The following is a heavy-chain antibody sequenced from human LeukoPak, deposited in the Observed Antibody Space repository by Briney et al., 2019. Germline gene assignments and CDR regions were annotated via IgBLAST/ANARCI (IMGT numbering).Heavy chain of an antibody. Sequence: SETLSLTCAVYGGSFSGYYWSWIRQPPGKGLEWIGEINHSGSTNYSPSLKSRVTISVDTSKNQFSLKLSSVTAADTAVYYCARGLGIAAAGTFDYWGQGTLVTVSS. CDR2: INHSGST. CDR1: GGSFSGYY. V-gene: IGHV4-34*01. J-gene: IGHJ4*02. D-gene: IGHD6-13*01. CDR3: ARGLGIAAAGTFDY.